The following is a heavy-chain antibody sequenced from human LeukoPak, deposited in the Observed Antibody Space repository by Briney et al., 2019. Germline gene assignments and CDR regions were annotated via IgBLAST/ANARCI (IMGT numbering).Heavy chain of an antibody. D-gene: IGHD6-19*01. V-gene: IGHV4-39*01. CDR2: IYSSGST. CDR1: GGSISRSYYY. CDR3: ARAPEEWLVYFDY. Sequence: SETLSLTCTVSGGSISRSYYYWGWIRQPPGKGLEWIGSIYSSGSTYYNPSLKSRVTISVDTSKNQFSLKLTSVTAADTAVYYCARAPEEWLVYFDYWGQGNLVTVSS. J-gene: IGHJ4*02.